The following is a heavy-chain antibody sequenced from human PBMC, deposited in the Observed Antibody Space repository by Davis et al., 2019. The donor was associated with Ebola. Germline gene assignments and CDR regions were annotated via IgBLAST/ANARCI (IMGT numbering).Heavy chain of an antibody. J-gene: IGHJ4*02. D-gene: IGHD1-1*01. CDR2: IKQDGSDK. CDR1: GFTFSTYW. V-gene: IGHV3-7*03. Sequence: GESLKISCAASGFTFSTYWMTWVRQAPGKGLEWVANIKQDGSDKFYVDSAKGRFTISRDNVKNSLYLQMNSLRAEDTAVYYCAREENGATIWARFDYWGQGTLVTVSS. CDR3: AREENGATIWARFDY.